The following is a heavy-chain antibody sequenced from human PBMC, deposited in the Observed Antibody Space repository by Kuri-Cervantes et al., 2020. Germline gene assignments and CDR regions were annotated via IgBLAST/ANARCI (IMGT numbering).Heavy chain of an antibody. V-gene: IGHV3-21*01. D-gene: IGHD1/OR15-1a*01. CDR3: AKRFSYNSGNIDY. Sequence: SLRLSCAASGFTFSSYSMNWVRQAPGKGLEWVSSISSSSSYIYYADSVKGRFTISRDNAKNSLYLQMNSLRAEDTAVYYCAKRFSYNSGNIDYWGQGTLVTVSS. CDR2: ISSSSSYI. CDR1: GFTFSSYS. J-gene: IGHJ4*02.